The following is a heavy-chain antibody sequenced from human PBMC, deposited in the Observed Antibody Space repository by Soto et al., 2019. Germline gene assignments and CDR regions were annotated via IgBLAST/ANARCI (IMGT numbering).Heavy chain of an antibody. Sequence: GGSLRLSCAASEFTFSTYSMNWVRQAPGKGLEWVSSISSSSSYIYYADSVKGRFTISRDNAKNSLYLQMNSLRAEDTAVYYCVRENYYYGMDVWGQGTTVTVSS. CDR2: ISSSSSYI. J-gene: IGHJ6*02. V-gene: IGHV3-21*01. CDR1: EFTFSTYS. CDR3: VRENYYYGMDV.